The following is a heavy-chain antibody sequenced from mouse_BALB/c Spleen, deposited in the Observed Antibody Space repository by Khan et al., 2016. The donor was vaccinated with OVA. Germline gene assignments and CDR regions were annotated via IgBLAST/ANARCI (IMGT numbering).Heavy chain of an antibody. J-gene: IGHJ4*01. V-gene: IGHV14-1*02. D-gene: IGHD2-4*01. Sequence: VQLKQSGAELVRPGALVKLSCKASGFNITDYYIHWVKQRPEQGLEWIGWIDPENGNTIYDPKFQGKASITADTSSNTAYLQLRSLTSEDTAVYYCTRRDYEAMDYGGQGTSVTVSS. CDR3: TRRDYEAMDY. CDR1: GFNITDYY. CDR2: IDPENGNT.